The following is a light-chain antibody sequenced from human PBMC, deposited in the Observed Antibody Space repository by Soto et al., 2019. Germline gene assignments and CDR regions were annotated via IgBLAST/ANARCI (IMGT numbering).Light chain of an antibody. Sequence: QSVLTQPPSVSGAPGQRVTISCTGSSSNIGAGYDVHWYQQLPGTAPKLLIYGNSNRPSGVPDRFSGSKSGTSASLAITGLQAEDEADYYCQSYDSRLSSYVFGTGIKLTVL. V-gene: IGLV1-40*01. CDR1: SSNIGAGYD. CDR2: GNS. J-gene: IGLJ1*01. CDR3: QSYDSRLSSYV.